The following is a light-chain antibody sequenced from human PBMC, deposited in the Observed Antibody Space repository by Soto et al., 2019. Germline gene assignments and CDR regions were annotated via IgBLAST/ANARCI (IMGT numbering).Light chain of an antibody. CDR3: QQYNTHSPTNP. CDR1: QSISSW. V-gene: IGKV1-5*03. Sequence: DIQMTQSPATLSASVGDRVTITCRASQSISSWLAWYQQKPGKAPNLLIYKASTLETGAPSRFSGSGSGTEFTLTITSLQPDDFATYYCQQYNTHSPTNPFGQGTKVDIK. CDR2: KAS. J-gene: IGKJ1*01.